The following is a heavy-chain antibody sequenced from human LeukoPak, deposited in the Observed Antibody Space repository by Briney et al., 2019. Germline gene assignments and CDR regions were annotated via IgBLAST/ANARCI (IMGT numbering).Heavy chain of an antibody. V-gene: IGHV1-3*01. J-gene: IGHJ4*02. D-gene: IGHD3-22*01. CDR3: ARIGREWYYDSSGYKDDY. CDR1: GYTFTDYA. CDR2: INAGNGNT. Sequence: RASVKVSCKASGYTFTDYAMHWVRQAPGQRLEWLGWINAGNGNTKYSQKFQGRVTITRDTSASTAYMELSSLRSEDTAVYYCARIGREWYYDSSGYKDDYWGQGTLVTVSS.